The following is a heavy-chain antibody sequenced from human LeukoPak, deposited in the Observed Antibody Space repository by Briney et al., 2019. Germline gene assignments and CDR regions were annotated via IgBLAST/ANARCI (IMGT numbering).Heavy chain of an antibody. CDR3: AKIVSRVHDY. CDR2: ISSSGGTT. J-gene: IGHJ4*02. D-gene: IGHD2-15*01. Sequence: PGGSLRLSCAASGFTLSIYAMSWVRQAPGKGLEWVSTISSSGGTTYYADSVKGRFIISRDSSKNTLYLQMTSLRAEDTAVYYCAKIVSRVHDYWGQGTLVTVSS. CDR1: GFTLSIYA. V-gene: IGHV3-23*01.